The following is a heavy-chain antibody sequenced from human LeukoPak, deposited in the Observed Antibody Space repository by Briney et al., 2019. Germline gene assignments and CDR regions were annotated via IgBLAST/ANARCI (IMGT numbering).Heavy chain of an antibody. Sequence: PGGSLRLSCAASGFTFSSYSMTWVRQAPVKGLEWVSSISSSSSYIYYADSVKGRFTISRDNAKNSLYLQMDSLRAEDTAVYYCAKGSAGAFDIWGQGTMVTVSS. J-gene: IGHJ3*02. CDR1: GFTFSSYS. D-gene: IGHD6-19*01. CDR3: AKGSAGAFDI. CDR2: ISSSSSYI. V-gene: IGHV3-21*01.